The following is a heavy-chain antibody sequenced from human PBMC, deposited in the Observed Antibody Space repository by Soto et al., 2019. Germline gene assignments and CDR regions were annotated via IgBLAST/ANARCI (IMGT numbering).Heavy chain of an antibody. V-gene: IGHV4-59*01. CDR3: ARQEAVPGTPLDS. CDR2: VSFSGRT. Sequence: QERLQESGPGLVKPSETLSLTCSVSGGSINGYYWNWIRQPPGKGLEWLGNVSFSGRTHYNPSLEARLTISVDTSKRQISLKLRSVTAADTAVYYCARQEAVPGTPLDSWGQGTLVSVSS. CDR1: GGSINGYY. J-gene: IGHJ5*02. D-gene: IGHD6-19*01.